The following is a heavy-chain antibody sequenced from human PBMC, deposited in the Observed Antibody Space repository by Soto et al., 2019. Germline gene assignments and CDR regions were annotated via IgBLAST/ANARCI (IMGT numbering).Heavy chain of an antibody. V-gene: IGHV3-66*01. D-gene: IGHD6-19*01. J-gene: IGHJ3*02. Sequence: GGSLRLSCAASGFTVSSNYMSWVRQAPGKGLEWVSVIYSGGSTYYADSVKGRFTISRDNSKNTLYLQMNSLRAEDTAVYYCARDPDSSGWYAFDIWGQGTMVTVS. CDR3: ARDPDSSGWYAFDI. CDR1: GFTVSSNY. CDR2: IYSGGST.